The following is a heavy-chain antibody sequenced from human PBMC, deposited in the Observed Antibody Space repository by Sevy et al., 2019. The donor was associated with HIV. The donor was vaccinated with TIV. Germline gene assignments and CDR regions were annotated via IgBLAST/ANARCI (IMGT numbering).Heavy chain of an antibody. CDR3: ARDEDPGVFDI. CDR2: ISLSSNYI. Sequence: GGSLRLPCAASGFTFSDSNMNWVRQAPGKGLEWVSSISLSSNYIYYADSVEGRFTISRDNAENSLYLQMNSLRAEDTAVYYCARDEDPGVFDIWGQGTMVTVSS. J-gene: IGHJ3*02. V-gene: IGHV3-21*01. CDR1: GFTFSDSN.